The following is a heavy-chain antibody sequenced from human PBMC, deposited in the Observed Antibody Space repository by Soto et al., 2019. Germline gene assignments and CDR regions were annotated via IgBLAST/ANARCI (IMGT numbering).Heavy chain of an antibody. CDR2: IYYSGST. V-gene: IGHV4-59*01. CDR3: ARDNLGSSWYYYYYGMDV. CDR1: GGSISSYY. Sequence: PSETLSLTCTVSGGSISSYYWSWIRQPPGKGLEWIGYIYYSGSTNYNPSLKSRVTISVDTSKNQFSLKLSSVTAADTAVYYCARDNLGSSWYYYYYGMDVWGQGTTVTVSS. J-gene: IGHJ6*02. D-gene: IGHD6-13*01.